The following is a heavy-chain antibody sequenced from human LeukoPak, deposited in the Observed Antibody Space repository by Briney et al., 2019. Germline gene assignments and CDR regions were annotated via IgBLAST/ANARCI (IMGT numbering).Heavy chain of an antibody. CDR3: ARGLGYMDV. J-gene: IGHJ6*03. CDR2: IYYSGST. D-gene: IGHD5/OR15-5a*01. Sequence: SETLSLTCTISGGSIGRYFWSWIRQPPGEGLEWIGFIYYSGSTNYNPSFKSRVTISVDTSNNQFSLQLNSVTAADTAVYFCARGLGYMDVWGKGTTVTVSS. V-gene: IGHV4-59*01. CDR1: GGSIGRYF.